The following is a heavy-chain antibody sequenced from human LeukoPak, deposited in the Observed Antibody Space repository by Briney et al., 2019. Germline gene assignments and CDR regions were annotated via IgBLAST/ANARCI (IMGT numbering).Heavy chain of an antibody. CDR1: GFTFSNYY. CDR2: ISGDGSNT. Sequence: PGGSLRLSCAASGFTFSNYYMHWVRQAPGKGLVWVSRISGDGSNTDYADSVKGRFTISRDNTKNTLYLQMSSLRAEDTAVYYCARDQSPRWFDPWGQGTRVTVSS. J-gene: IGHJ5*02. V-gene: IGHV3-74*01. CDR3: ARDQSPRWFDP.